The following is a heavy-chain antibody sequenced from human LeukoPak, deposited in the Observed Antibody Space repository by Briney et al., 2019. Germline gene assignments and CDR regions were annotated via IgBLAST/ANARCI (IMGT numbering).Heavy chain of an antibody. V-gene: IGHV3-30*02. CDR2: IRYDGSNK. Sequence: GGSLRLSCAASGFTFSSYGMHWVRQAPGKGLEWVAFIRYDGSNKYYADSVKGRFTISRDNSKNTLYLQMNSLRAEDTAVYYCAKDYGLGENWFDPWGQGTLVTVSS. D-gene: IGHD3/OR15-3a*01. J-gene: IGHJ5*02. CDR3: AKDYGLGENWFDP. CDR1: GFTFSSYG.